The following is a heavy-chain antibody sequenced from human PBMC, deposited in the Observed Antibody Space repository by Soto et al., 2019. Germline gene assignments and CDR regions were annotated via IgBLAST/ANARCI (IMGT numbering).Heavy chain of an antibody. V-gene: IGHV1-24*01. CDR3: ATAKPLSYYYDSSGYPPAFDI. CDR2: FDPEDGET. Sequence: QVQLVQSGAEVKKPGASVKVSCKVSGYSLTELSMHWVRQAPGKGLEWMGGFDPEDGETIYAQKFQGRVTMTEDTSTDTAYMELSSLRSEDTAVYYCATAKPLSYYYDSSGYPPAFDIWGQGTMVTVSS. D-gene: IGHD3-22*01. CDR1: GYSLTELS. J-gene: IGHJ3*02.